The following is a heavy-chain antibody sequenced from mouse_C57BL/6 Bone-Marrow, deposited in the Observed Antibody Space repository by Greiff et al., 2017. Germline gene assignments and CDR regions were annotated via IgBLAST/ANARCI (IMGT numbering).Heavy chain of an antibody. Sequence: VQLKESGPGLVKPSQSLSLTCSVTGYSITSGYYWNWIRQFPGNKLEWMGYISYDGSNNYNPSLKNRISITRYTSKNQFFLKLNSVTTEDTATYYCARGRTYPWFAYWGQGTLVTVSA. CDR2: ISYDGSN. CDR3: ARGRTYPWFAY. D-gene: IGHD1-1*01. J-gene: IGHJ3*01. V-gene: IGHV3-6*01. CDR1: GYSITSGYY.